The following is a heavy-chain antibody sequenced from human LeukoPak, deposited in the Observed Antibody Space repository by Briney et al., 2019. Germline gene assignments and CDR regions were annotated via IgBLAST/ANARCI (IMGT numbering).Heavy chain of an antibody. V-gene: IGHV4-59*01. CDR2: IFYSGRT. D-gene: IGHD4-23*01. J-gene: IGHJ4*02. CDR3: ARVSRGNSVGGDY. CDR1: GGSISSYY. Sequence: SETLSLTCSVSGGSISSYYWSWIRQPPGKGLEYIGYIFYSGRTNYNPSLKSRLTISVDTSKNQFSLTLSSVTAADTAVYYCARVSRGNSVGGDYWGQGTLVTVSS.